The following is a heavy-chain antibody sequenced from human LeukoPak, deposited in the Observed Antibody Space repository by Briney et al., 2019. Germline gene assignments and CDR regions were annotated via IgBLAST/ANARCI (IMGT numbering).Heavy chain of an antibody. CDR1: GFTFSSYS. Sequence: GSLRLSCAASGFTFSSYSMHWVRQAPGKGLEWVAVISYDGSNKYYADSVKGRFTISRDNSKNTLYLQMNSLRAEDTAVYYCAKVAAAGSWGQGTLVTVSS. J-gene: IGHJ5*02. CDR3: AKVAAAGS. CDR2: ISYDGSNK. D-gene: IGHD6-13*01. V-gene: IGHV3-30*18.